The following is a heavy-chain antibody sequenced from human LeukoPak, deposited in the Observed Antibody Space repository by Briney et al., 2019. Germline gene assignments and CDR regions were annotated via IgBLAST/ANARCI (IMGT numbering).Heavy chain of an antibody. CDR3: VTDESRIGRGFDP. CDR2: IYSGGNT. V-gene: IGHV3-53*01. CDR1: GFTVSSNY. D-gene: IGHD2/OR15-2a*01. J-gene: IGHJ5*02. Sequence: PGGSLRLSCAASGFTVSSNYMSWVRQAPGKGPEWVSVIYSGGNTYYADSVKGRFTISRDNSKNTLFLQMNSLRAEDTAVYYCVTDESRIGRGFDPWGQGTLVTVSS.